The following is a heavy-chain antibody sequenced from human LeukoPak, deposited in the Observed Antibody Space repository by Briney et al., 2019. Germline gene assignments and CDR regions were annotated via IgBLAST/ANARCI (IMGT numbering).Heavy chain of an antibody. V-gene: IGHV3-53*01. CDR3: VTGGTYCGGDCYPFDY. Sequence: GGTLILSCEAPGLTVSSNYTSMVRHAAGEGVDGVPPIYSRGSTYYADSVKGRFTISRDDSKNTLYLQMNSLRAEDTAVYYCVTGGTYCGGDCYPFDYWGQGTLVTVSS. CDR2: IYSRGST. J-gene: IGHJ4*02. CDR1: GLTVSSNY. D-gene: IGHD2-21*02.